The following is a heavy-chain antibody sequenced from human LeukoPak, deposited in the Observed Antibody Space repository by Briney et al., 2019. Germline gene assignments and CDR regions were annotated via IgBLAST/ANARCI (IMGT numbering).Heavy chain of an antibody. D-gene: IGHD3-3*01. J-gene: IGHJ5*02. CDR3: ARGRHDRYYDFWSGYHTNWFDP. CDR1: GFTFSSYA. V-gene: IGHV3-64*01. CDR2: ISSNGGST. Sequence: GGPLRLSCAASGFTFSSYAMHWVRQAPGEGLEYVSAISSNGGSTYYANSVKGRFTISRDNSKNTLYLQMGSLRAEDMAVYYCARGRHDRYYDFWSGYHTNWFDPWGQGTLVTVSS.